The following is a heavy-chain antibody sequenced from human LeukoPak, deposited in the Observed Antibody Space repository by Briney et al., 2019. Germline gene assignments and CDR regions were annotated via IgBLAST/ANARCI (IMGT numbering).Heavy chain of an antibody. V-gene: IGHV3-74*01. J-gene: IGHJ6*02. CDR1: GFTFSSYW. D-gene: IGHD5-18*01. CDR3: ARDWEYTAMVYYYGMDV. CDR2: INSDGSST. Sequence: GGSLRLSCAASGFTFSSYWMHWVRQAPGKGLVWVSRINSDGSSTSYADSVKGRFTISRDNAKNTLYLQMNSLRAEDTAVYYCARDWEYTAMVYYYGMDVWGQGTTVTVSS.